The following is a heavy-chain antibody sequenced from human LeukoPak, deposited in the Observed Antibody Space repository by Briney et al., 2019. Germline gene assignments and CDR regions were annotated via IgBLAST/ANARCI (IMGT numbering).Heavy chain of an antibody. V-gene: IGHV1-18*01. D-gene: IGHD3-3*01. CDR1: GYTFTSYG. Sequence: ASVKVSCKASGYTFTSYGISWVRQAPGQGLEWMGWISAYNGNTNYAQKLQGRVTMTTDTSTSTAYMELRSLRSDDTAVYYCARDWFYDFWSGYYVSGDWGQGTLVTVSS. J-gene: IGHJ4*02. CDR3: ARDWFYDFWSGYYVSGD. CDR2: ISAYNGNT.